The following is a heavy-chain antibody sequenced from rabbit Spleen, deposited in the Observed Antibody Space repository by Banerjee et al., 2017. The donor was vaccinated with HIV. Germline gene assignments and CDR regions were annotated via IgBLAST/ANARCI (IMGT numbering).Heavy chain of an antibody. V-gene: IGHV1S45*01. J-gene: IGHJ4*01. CDR1: GFSLNSDYV. CDR3: ARGLAGVIGWNFNL. Sequence: QEQLVESGGGLFQPGGSLALTCKASGFSLNSDYVMCLVRQAPGKGLEWIGCINTSTGTTVYATWAKGRFNISRTSSPSVTLQMTSLTAADTATYFCARGLAGVIGWNFNLWGPGTLVTVS. D-gene: IGHD4-1*01. CDR2: INTSTGTT.